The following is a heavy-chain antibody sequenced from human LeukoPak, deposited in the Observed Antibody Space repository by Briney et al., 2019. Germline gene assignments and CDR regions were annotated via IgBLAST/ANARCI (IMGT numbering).Heavy chain of an antibody. D-gene: IGHD1-7*01. Sequence: KPSETLSLTCTVSGGSISSYYWSWIRQPPGKGLEWIGSIYYSGSTYYNPSLKSRVTIFVDTSKNQFSLKLSSVTAADTAVYYCASLNWNFPLDYWGQGTLVTVSS. CDR1: GGSISSYY. CDR3: ASLNWNFPLDY. V-gene: IGHV4-39*01. CDR2: IYYSGST. J-gene: IGHJ4*02.